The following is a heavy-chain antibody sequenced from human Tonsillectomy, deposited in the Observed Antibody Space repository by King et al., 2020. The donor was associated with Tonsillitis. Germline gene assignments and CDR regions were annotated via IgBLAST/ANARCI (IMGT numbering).Heavy chain of an antibody. CDR2: IYTSGST. CDR1: GGSISSGSYY. Sequence: QLQESGPGLVKPSQTLSLTCNVSGGSISSGSYYWSWIRQPAGKGLEWIGRIYTSGSTNYNPSLKSRVTMSVATSKNQFSLKLGSVTAADTAGYYCARETSYDFWSGYPNWFDPWGQGTLVTVSS. D-gene: IGHD3-3*01. V-gene: IGHV4-61*02. J-gene: IGHJ5*02. CDR3: ARETSYDFWSGYPNWFDP.